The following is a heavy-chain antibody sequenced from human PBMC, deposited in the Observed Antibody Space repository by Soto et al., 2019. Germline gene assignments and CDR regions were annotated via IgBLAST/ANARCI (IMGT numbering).Heavy chain of an antibody. D-gene: IGHD1-1*01. CDR1: GFTFSDHY. Sequence: GPLRLSCEASGFTFSDHYMSWIRQAPGKGLEWIAYSSNSGTFTKYADSVKGRFSISRDNAKNSLYLQINNLSGEDTATYFCARSGDNYNLLDYWGQGTPVTVSS. J-gene: IGHJ4*02. V-gene: IGHV3-11*06. CDR3: ARSGDNYNLLDY. CDR2: SSNSGTFT.